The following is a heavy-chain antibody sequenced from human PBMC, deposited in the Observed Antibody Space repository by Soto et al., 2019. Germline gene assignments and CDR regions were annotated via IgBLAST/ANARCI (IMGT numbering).Heavy chain of an antibody. CDR1: GDSISSGYH. V-gene: IGHV4-38-2*01. CDR2: IYHSGTT. J-gene: IGHJ5*02. Sequence: SETLSLTCAVSGDSISSGYHWAWIRQPPEKGLEWLASIYHSGTTYYNPSLTSRVTISVDTSKNQFSLKLSSVTAADTAVYYCARVVPGGSSSPWGQGTLVTVSS. D-gene: IGHD6-6*01. CDR3: ARVVPGGSSSP.